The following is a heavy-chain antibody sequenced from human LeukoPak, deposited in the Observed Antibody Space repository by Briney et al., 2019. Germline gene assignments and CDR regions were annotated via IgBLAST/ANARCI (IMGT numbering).Heavy chain of an antibody. CDR3: ARGSTAMVPGYFDY. Sequence: SETLSLTCAVYGGSFSGYYWSWIRQPPGKGLEWIGEINHSGSTNYNPSLKSRVTISVDTSKNQFSLKLSSVTAADTAVYYCARGSTAMVPGYFDYWGQGTLVTVSS. V-gene: IGHV4-34*01. CDR2: INHSGST. CDR1: GGSFSGYY. J-gene: IGHJ4*02. D-gene: IGHD5-18*01.